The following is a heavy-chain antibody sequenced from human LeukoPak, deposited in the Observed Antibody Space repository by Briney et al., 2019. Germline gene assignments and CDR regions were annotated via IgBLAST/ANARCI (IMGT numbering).Heavy chain of an antibody. CDR1: GFTFSDYY. J-gene: IGHJ5*02. V-gene: IGHV3-11*01. CDR3: ARTVPNIILTGYPDH. Sequence: GGSLRLSCAASGFTFSDYYMSWIRQAPGKGLEWVSYISNSVNTIYYADSVKGRFTISRDNAKNSLYLQMNSLRAEDTAVYYCARTVPNIILTGYPDHWGPGTLVTVSS. CDR2: ISNSVNTI. D-gene: IGHD3-9*01.